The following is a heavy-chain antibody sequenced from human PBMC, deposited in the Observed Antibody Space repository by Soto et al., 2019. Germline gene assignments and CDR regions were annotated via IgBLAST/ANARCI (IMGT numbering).Heavy chain of an antibody. D-gene: IGHD2-2*01. CDR2: INTDGDTS. V-gene: IGHV3-74*03. Sequence: EVQLVESGGDLVQPGGSLRLSCAASGFTFSGHWMHWVRQVPGKGLEWVSRINTDGDTSTYADSVKGRFTIYRDNAKNTLYLQMSALRAEDTALYYCAREAGYCSRTSCYRRAFDTWGQGTTVTVSS. CDR3: AREAGYCSRTSCYRRAFDT. J-gene: IGHJ3*02. CDR1: GFTFSGHW.